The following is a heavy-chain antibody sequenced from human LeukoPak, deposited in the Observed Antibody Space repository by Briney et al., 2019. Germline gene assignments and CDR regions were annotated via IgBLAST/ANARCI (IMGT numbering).Heavy chain of an antibody. J-gene: IGHJ4*02. Sequence: PGGSLRLSCAASGFTFSSYSMNWVRQAPGKGLEWVSYISSSSSTIYNADSVKGRFTISRDNAKNSLYLQMNSLRAEDTAVYYCARMNYYDSSGYYYPLGYWGQGTLVTVSS. CDR1: GFTFSSYS. CDR2: ISSSSSTI. CDR3: ARMNYYDSSGYYYPLGY. V-gene: IGHV3-48*01. D-gene: IGHD3-22*01.